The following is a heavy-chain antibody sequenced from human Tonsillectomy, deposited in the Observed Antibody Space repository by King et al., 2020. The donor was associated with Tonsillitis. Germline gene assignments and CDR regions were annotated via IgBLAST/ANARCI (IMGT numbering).Heavy chain of an antibody. J-gene: IGHJ6*02. Sequence: QLVQSGAEVKKPGASVKVSCKTSGYTFTGYYMHWVRQAPGQGLEWMGWINPNSGDTNYAQKFQGRVTMTRDTSISTAYMELSRLRSDDTAVYYCASDGAELLRQIGYYGIDVWGQGTTVTVSS. D-gene: IGHD1-26*01. CDR1: GYTFTGYY. V-gene: IGHV1-2*02. CDR2: INPNSGDT. CDR3: ASDGAELLRQIGYYGIDV.